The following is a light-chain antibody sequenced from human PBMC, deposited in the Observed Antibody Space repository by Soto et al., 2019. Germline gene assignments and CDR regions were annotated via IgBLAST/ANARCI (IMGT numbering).Light chain of an antibody. CDR3: AAWDDSLRAVV. J-gene: IGLJ2*01. CDR2: RNH. V-gene: IGLV1-44*01. CDR1: RSNIGTYT. Sequence: QSVLTQSPSASGTPGQRVTISCSGSRSNIGTYTVNWYQQLPGTAPTLLIFRNHQRPSGVPDRFSGSKSGTSVSLAISGPQSEDEADYYCAAWDDSLRAVVFGGGTKLTVL.